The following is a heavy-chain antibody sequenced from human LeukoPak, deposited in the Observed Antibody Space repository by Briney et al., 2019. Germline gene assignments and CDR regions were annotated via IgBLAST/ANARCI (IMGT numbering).Heavy chain of an antibody. J-gene: IGHJ6*03. D-gene: IGHD6-6*01. CDR3: ARERIYSSSPFSRRTSDYYYMDV. CDR2: VSFSGIT. CDR1: GGSISTYY. Sequence: SETLSLTCTVSGGSISTYYWTWIRQPPGKGLEGIGYVSFSGITNYNPSLKSRGTITVAPSKTQFSLKISSVTAADTAVYFCARERIYSSSPFSRRTSDYYYMDVWGNGTAVIVSS. V-gene: IGHV4-59*01.